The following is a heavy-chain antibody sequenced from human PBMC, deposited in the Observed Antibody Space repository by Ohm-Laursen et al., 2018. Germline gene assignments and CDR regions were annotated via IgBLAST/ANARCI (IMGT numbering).Heavy chain of an antibody. J-gene: IGHJ3*02. D-gene: IGHD2-21*01. CDR2: INQDESKK. CDR3: ARDDESHLRDGDIYYDAFDI. V-gene: IGHV3-7*01. CDR1: GFTFSTYW. Sequence: GSLRLSCAASGFTFSTYWMNWVRQAPGKGLEWVANINQDESKKYYVDSVKARFTISRDNARNSLYLQMSSLRAEDAAVYYCARDDESHLRDGDIYYDAFDIWGQGTMVTVSS.